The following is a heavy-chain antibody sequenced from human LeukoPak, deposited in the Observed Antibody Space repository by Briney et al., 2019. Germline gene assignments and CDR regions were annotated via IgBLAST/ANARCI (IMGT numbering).Heavy chain of an antibody. Sequence: SGPTLVNPTQTLTLTCTFSGFSLSTSGVGVGWIRQPPGKALEWLALIYWNDDKRYSPSLKSRLTITKDTSKNQVVLTMTNMDPVDTATYYCAHSRFSIVVVPAATPEGSFGRFDPWGQGTLVTVSS. D-gene: IGHD2-2*01. V-gene: IGHV2-5*01. CDR1: GFSLSTSGVG. CDR3: AHSRFSIVVVPAATPEGSFGRFDP. CDR2: IYWNDDK. J-gene: IGHJ5*02.